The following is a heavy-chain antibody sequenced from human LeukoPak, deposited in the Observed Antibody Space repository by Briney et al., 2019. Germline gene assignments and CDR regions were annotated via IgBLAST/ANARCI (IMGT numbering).Heavy chain of an antibody. CDR1: GFTFSDYT. CDR2: LPPDGSYQ. V-gene: IGHV3-30*04. J-gene: IGHJ4*02. CDR3: ARGLHDRSWYGAH. D-gene: IGHD6-13*01. Sequence: GGSLGLSCAASGFTFSDYTMQRVRQAPGKGLEWVALLPPDGSYQYYADSLKGRFTISRDNFKNALYLQMNSLRLEDTAVYYCARGLHDRSWYGAHWGQGTLLSVSS.